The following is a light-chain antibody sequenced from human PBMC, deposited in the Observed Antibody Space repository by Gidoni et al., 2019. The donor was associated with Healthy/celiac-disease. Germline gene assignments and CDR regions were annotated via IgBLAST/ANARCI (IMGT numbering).Light chain of an antibody. CDR3: QQYYSTPRT. CDR1: QSVLYSSNNKNY. J-gene: IGKJ1*01. CDR2: WAS. Sequence: DIVMTQSPDSLAVSLGERPTINCKSSQSVLYSSNNKNYLAWYQQKPGQPPKLLIYWASTRESGVPDRFSGSGSGKDFTLTSSSLQAEDVAVYYCQQYYSTPRTFGQGTKVEIK. V-gene: IGKV4-1*01.